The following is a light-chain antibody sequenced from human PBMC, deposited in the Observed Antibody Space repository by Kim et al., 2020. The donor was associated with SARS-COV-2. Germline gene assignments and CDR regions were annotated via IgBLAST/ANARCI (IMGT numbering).Light chain of an antibody. CDR1: QSVGNQ. CDR3: QQYERWPLT. CDR2: SAS. J-gene: IGKJ4*01. V-gene: IGKV3-15*01. Sequence: VSPGERVTRSCRASQSVGNQVAWYQQKPGQAPRSLFYSASMRATDIPARFTVSGSGTEFTLTISSLQSEDFAVYYCQQYERWPLTFGGGTRVEIK.